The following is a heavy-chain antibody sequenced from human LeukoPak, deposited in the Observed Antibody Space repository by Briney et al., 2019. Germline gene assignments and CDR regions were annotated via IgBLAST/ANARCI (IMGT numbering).Heavy chain of an antibody. D-gene: IGHD2-2*01. CDR1: GGSISSRSDY. V-gene: IGHV4-39*01. J-gene: IGHJ6*03. CDR3: ARRRVLPPDVPDRADYYLDV. CDR2: ISSSGST. Sequence: SETLSLTCTVSGGSISSRSDYWGWVRQPPGKGLEWIASISSSGSTYYNPSLKSRVSISVDSFRNQFSLKLSSVTAADTAVYYCARRRVLPPDVPDRADYYLDVWGKGTAVTVSS.